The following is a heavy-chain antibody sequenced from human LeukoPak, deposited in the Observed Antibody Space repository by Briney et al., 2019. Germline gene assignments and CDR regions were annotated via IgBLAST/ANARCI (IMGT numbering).Heavy chain of an antibody. J-gene: IGHJ4*02. CDR1: GFTAISNA. D-gene: IGHD5-18*01. CDR2: IYSGGST. CDR3: ARGGYSYGVDY. V-gene: IGHV3-53*01. Sequence: GGSLRSSWAASGFTAISNAMSGFRQPQGRGLEGVSVIYSGGSTYYADSVKGRFTISRDNSKNTLYLQMNSLRAEDTAVYYCARGGYSYGVDYWGQGTLVTVSS.